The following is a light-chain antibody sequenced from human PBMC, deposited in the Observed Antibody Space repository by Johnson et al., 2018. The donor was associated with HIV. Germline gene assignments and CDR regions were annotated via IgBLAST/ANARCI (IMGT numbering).Light chain of an antibody. CDR1: SSNIGSNS. J-gene: IGLJ1*01. V-gene: IGLV1-51*02. CDR2: ENN. Sequence: QSVLTQPPSVSAAPGQKVTISCSGRSSNIGSNSVSWYQQLPGTAPKLLIYENNKRPSGIPDRFSGSKSGTSATLGITGLQTGDEADYYCGTWDISLGVFGTGTKVTVL. CDR3: GTWDISLGV.